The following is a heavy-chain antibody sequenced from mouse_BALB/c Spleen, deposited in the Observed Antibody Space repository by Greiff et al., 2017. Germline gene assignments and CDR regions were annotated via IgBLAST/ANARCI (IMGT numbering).Heavy chain of an antibody. CDR2: ISSGGGNT. CDR3: ARDYYGSRGALDY. V-gene: IGHV5-9*03. J-gene: IGHJ4*01. Sequence: EVKLMESGGGLVKPGGSLKLSCAASGFTFSSYTMSWVRQTPEKRLEWVATISSGGGNTYYPDSVKGRFTISRDNAKNNLYLQMSSLRSEDTALYYCARDYYGSRGALDYWGQGTSVTVSS. D-gene: IGHD1-1*01. CDR1: GFTFSSYT.